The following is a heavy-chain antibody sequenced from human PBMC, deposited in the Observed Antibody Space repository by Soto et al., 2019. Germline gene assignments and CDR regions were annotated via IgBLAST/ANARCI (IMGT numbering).Heavy chain of an antibody. CDR3: AKDLSSSWYYYGMDV. Sequence: GSLRLCCAASGFTFSSYGMHWVRQAPGKGLEWVAVISYDGSNKYYADSVRGRFTISRDNSKNTLYLQMNSLRAEDTAVYYCAKDLSSSWYYYGMDVWGQGTTVTVSS. J-gene: IGHJ6*02. CDR1: GFTFSSYG. CDR2: ISYDGSNK. V-gene: IGHV3-30*18. D-gene: IGHD6-13*01.